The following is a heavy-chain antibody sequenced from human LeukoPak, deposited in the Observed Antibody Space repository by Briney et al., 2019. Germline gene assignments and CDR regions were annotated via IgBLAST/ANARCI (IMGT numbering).Heavy chain of an antibody. CDR1: GGSISSYY. CDR2: IYYSGST. V-gene: IGHV4-59*12. J-gene: IGHJ5*02. CDR3: ARNRWLQFIRWFDP. D-gene: IGHD5-24*01. Sequence: SETLSLTCTVSGGSISSYYWSWIRQPPGKGLEWIGYIYYSGSTNYNPSLKSRVTISVDTSKNQFSLKLSSVTAADTAVYYCARNRWLQFIRWFDPWGQGTLVTVSS.